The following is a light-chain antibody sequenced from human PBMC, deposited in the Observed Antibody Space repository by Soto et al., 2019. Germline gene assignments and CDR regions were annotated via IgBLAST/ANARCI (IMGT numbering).Light chain of an antibody. Sequence: QSALTQPASVSGSPGQSITISCTGTSSDVGSHNFVSWYQQHPGKAPELMIYEVSKRPSGVSNRFSGSKSGNTASLTISGLQAEDEADYYCYSYAGSISFGGGTKLTVL. J-gene: IGLJ2*01. V-gene: IGLV2-23*02. CDR2: EVS. CDR1: SSDVGSHNF. CDR3: YSYAGSIS.